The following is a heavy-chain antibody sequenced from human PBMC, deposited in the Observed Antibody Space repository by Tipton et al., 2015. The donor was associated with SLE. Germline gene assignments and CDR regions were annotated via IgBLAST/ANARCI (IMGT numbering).Heavy chain of an antibody. CDR3: ARDGGYYDFWSGYDYYYYMDG. J-gene: IGHJ6*03. CDR2: IYYSGST. CDR1: GGSISSSSYY. V-gene: IGHV4-39*07. D-gene: IGHD3-3*01. Sequence: TLSLTCTVSGGSISSSSYYWGWIRQPPGKGLEWIGSIYYSGSTYYDPSLKSRVTISVDTSKNQFSLKLSSVTAADTAVYYCARDGGYYDFWSGYDYYYYMDGGVKGTTVTVSS.